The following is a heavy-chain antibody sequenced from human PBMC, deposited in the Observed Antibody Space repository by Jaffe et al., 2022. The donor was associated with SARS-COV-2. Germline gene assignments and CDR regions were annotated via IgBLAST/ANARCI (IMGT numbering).Heavy chain of an antibody. Sequence: EVQLVESGGVVVQPGGSLRLSCAASGFTFDDYTMHWVRQAPGKGLEWVSLISWDGGSTYYADSVKGRFTISRDNSKNSLYLQMNSLRTEDTALYYCAKDHLTGYSSGWGIDYWGQGTLVTVSS. J-gene: IGHJ4*02. CDR2: ISWDGGST. CDR1: GFTFDDYT. CDR3: AKDHLTGYSSGWGIDY. D-gene: IGHD6-19*01. V-gene: IGHV3-43*01.